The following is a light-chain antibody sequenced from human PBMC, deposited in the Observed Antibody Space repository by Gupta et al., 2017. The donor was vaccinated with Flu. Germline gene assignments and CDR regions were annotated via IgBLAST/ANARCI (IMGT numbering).Light chain of an antibody. V-gene: IGKV3-11*01. CDR1: ENINKD. J-gene: IGKJ2*01. CDR3: QQRINWPDT. Sequence: PGTLSLAPGETATLSCRASENINKDLAWNQQKGGQAPRLLIYEASKRATGTPARFSGSGSGTDFTLTISSLEPEDFAVYYCQQRINWPDTFGQGTXLEIK. CDR2: EAS.